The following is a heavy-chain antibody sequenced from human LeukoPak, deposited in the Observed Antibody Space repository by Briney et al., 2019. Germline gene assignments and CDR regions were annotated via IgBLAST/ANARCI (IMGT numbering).Heavy chain of an antibody. Sequence: PSETLSLTCTVSGGSISSYYWSWIRQPPGKGLEWIGYIYYSGSTYYNPSLKSRVTISVDTSKNQFSLKLSSVTAADKAVYYCARDRGSSWLGDWFDPWGQGTLVTVSS. J-gene: IGHJ5*02. V-gene: IGHV4-59*12. D-gene: IGHD6-13*01. CDR1: GGSISSYY. CDR2: IYYSGST. CDR3: ARDRGSSWLGDWFDP.